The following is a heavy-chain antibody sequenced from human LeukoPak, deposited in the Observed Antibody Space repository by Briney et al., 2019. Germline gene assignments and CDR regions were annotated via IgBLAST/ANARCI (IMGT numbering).Heavy chain of an antibody. CDR3: ANDRYYGRTASDY. CDR1: GFTFSSYA. D-gene: IGHD3-10*01. Sequence: GGSLRLSCAASGFTFSSYAMSWVRQAPGKGLEWVSAISGSGGSTYYADSVKGRFTISRDNSKNTLYLQMNSLRAEDTAVYYCANDRYYGRTASDYWGQGTLVTVSS. CDR2: ISGSGGST. J-gene: IGHJ4*02. V-gene: IGHV3-23*01.